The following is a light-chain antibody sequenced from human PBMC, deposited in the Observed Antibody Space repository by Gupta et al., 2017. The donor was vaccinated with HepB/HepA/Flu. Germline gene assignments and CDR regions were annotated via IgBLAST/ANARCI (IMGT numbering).Light chain of an antibody. J-gene: IGKJ4*01. V-gene: IGKV1-39*01. CDR3: QQSYSTPLT. CDR2: AAS. CDR1: QSISSY. Sequence: DIQMTQSPSSLSASVGHRVTITCRASQSISSYLNLYQQKPGKAPKLLIYAASSLQSGVPSRFSGSGSGTDFTLTISSLQPEDFATYYCQQSYSTPLTFGGGTKVEIK.